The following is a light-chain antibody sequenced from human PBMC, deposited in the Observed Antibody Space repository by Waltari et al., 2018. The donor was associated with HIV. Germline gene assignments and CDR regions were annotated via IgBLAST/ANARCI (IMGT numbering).Light chain of an antibody. V-gene: IGKV1-39*01. Sequence: DIQMTQSPSSLSASVGDRVTITCRASQTVTSYLNWYQQRPGKAPNLLIYAASTLQSGVPPRFNGSGSATDYTLTISSLQPEDSATYFCQQSHSIPYTFG. J-gene: IGKJ2*01. CDR3: QQSHSIPYT. CDR2: AAS. CDR1: QTVTSY.